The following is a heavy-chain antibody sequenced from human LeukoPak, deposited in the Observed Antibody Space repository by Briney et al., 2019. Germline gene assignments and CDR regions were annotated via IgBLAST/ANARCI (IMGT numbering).Heavy chain of an antibody. Sequence: ASVKVSCKVSGYTLTELSMHWVRQAPGKGLEWMGGFDPEDGETIYAQKFQGRVTMTEDTSTDTAYMELSSLRSEDTAVYYCATLTQWFGGRAKTPIDYWGQGTLVTLSS. CDR1: GYTLTELS. D-gene: IGHD3-10*01. J-gene: IGHJ4*02. CDR3: ATLTQWFGGRAKTPIDY. CDR2: FDPEDGET. V-gene: IGHV1-24*01.